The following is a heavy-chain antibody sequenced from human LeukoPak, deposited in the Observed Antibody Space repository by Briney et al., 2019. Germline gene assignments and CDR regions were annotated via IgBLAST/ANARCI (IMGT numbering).Heavy chain of an antibody. Sequence: ASVKVSCKSSGYSFSDYGTAWVRQARGQGLEWIGWISGNNGNGNKAQKFQGRVTMTTDTSTSTAYMELRSLRSDDTAVYYCNTFEDWGQGTLVTVSS. V-gene: IGHV1-18*01. J-gene: IGHJ4*02. CDR1: GYSFSDYG. CDR3: NTFED. CDR2: ISGNNGNG.